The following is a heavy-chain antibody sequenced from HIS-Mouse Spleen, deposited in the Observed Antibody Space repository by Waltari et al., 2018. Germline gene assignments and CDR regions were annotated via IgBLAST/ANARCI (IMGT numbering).Heavy chain of an antibody. V-gene: IGHV4-39*07. CDR3: AREIPYSSSWYDWYFDL. D-gene: IGHD6-13*01. CDR2: IYYSGCL. J-gene: IGHJ2*01. CDR1: GGSISSSSYY. Sequence: QLQLQESGPGLVKPSETLSLTCTVSGGSISSSSYYWGWLRQPPGKGLEWIGSIYYSGCLSYTPSLKSRVTISVDTSKNQFSLKLSSVTAADTAVYYCAREIPYSSSWYDWYFDLWGRGTLVTVSS.